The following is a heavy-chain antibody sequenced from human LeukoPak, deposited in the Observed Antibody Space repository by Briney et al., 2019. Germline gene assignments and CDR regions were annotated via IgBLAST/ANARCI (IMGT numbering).Heavy chain of an antibody. CDR3: AIAVAGYFDY. J-gene: IGHJ4*02. Sequence: SETLSLTCAVYGGSFSGYYWSWIRQPPGKGLEWIGEINHSGSTNYNPSLKSRVTVSVDTSKNQFSLKLSSVTAADTAVYYCAIAVAGYFDYWGQGTLVTVSS. CDR1: GGSFSGYY. CDR2: INHSGST. D-gene: IGHD6-19*01. V-gene: IGHV4-34*01.